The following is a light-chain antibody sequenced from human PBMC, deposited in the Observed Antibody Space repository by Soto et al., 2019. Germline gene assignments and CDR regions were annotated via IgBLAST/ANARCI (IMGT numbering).Light chain of an antibody. V-gene: IGKV3D-20*02. CDR3: QQRSNWPPIT. CDR1: LSLSNNIY. Sequence: EIVLTQSPGTLSLSPGERATLSCRASLSLSNNIYLAWYQQKPGQAPRLLIYGASSRATGIPNRFSGSGSGTDFTLTISSLEPEDFAVYYCQQRSNWPPITFGQGTRLEIK. CDR2: GAS. J-gene: IGKJ5*01.